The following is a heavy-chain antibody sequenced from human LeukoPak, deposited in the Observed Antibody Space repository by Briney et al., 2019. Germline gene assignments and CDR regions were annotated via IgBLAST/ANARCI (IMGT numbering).Heavy chain of an antibody. D-gene: IGHD6-13*01. CDR3: AKDPQENRSSWFIRYFDS. J-gene: IGHJ4*02. V-gene: IGHV3-23*01. CDR2: TSGRGDYT. Sequence: GGSLGLSCVASGFTFGSYAMSWVRQAPGKGLEWVSATSGRGDYTYYADSVKGRFTISRDNSKNTVYLQMNSLRADDTALYYCAKDPQENRSSWFIRYFDSWGQGSLVTVSS. CDR1: GFTFGSYA.